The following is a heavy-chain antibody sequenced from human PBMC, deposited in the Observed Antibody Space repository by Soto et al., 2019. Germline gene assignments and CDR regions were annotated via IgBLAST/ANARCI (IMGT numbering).Heavy chain of an antibody. Sequence: PGGSLRLSCAASGFTFRIFTMNWVRQAPGKGLEWVSTISSNSAYIYYTDALRGRFTISRDNAKNSLHLQMNSLRAEDTAVYYCTRDASLDSSALGWFDPWGTETLVTVSS. V-gene: IGHV3-21*01. CDR3: TRDASLDSSALGWFDP. CDR2: ISSNSAYI. J-gene: IGHJ5*02. CDR1: GFTFRIFT. D-gene: IGHD6-13*01.